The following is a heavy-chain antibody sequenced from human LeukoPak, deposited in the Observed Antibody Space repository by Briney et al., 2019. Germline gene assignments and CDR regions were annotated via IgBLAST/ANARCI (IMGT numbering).Heavy chain of an antibody. CDR2: INHSGST. V-gene: IGHV4-34*01. D-gene: IGHD3-3*01. Sequence: SETLSLTCAVYGGSFSGYYWSWIRQPPGKGLEWIGEINHSGSTNYNPSLKSRVTISVDTSKNQFSLKLSSVTAADTAVYFCARDVTRMGNYFNYWGQGTLVTVSS. J-gene: IGHJ4*02. CDR1: GGSFSGYY. CDR3: ARDVTRMGNYFNY.